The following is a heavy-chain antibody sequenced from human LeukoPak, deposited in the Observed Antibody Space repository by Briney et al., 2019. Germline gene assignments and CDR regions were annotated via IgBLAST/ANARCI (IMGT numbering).Heavy chain of an antibody. Sequence: PGGSLRLSCAASGFTFSSYAMHWVRQAPGKGLEWVAFIRYDGSNKYYADSVKGRFTISRDNSKNTLYLQMNSLRPEHTAVYYCAKDRSSSNWYYFDYWGQGTLVTVSS. CDR1: GFTFSSYA. J-gene: IGHJ4*02. CDR2: IRYDGSNK. D-gene: IGHD6-13*01. V-gene: IGHV3-30*02. CDR3: AKDRSSSNWYYFDY.